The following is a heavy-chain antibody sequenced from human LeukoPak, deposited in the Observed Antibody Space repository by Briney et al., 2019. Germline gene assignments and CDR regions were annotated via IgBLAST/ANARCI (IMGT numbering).Heavy chain of an antibody. D-gene: IGHD6-13*01. J-gene: IGHJ4*02. CDR1: GFSFSTYT. CDR2: ISGASGSYK. Sequence: GQSLRLSCAASGFSFSTYTMNWVRQAPGKGLEWVSSISGASGSYKYSADSVKGRFTISRDNAKNSLFLQMNSLRAEDTALYYCARDPYSSSLRGNLDYWGQGILVTVSS. V-gene: IGHV3-21*01. CDR3: ARDPYSSSLRGNLDY.